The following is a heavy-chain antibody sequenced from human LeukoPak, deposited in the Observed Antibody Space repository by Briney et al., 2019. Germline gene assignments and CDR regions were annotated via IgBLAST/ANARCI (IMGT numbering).Heavy chain of an antibody. Sequence: GGSLRLSYAASGFTFRSYSMNWVRQAPGKGLEWVSSISSTSSYIYYANSVTGRFAISRDNAKNSLYLQMNSLRAEDTAVYYCARDHEAYSSGSRGGIDYWGQGTLVTVSS. CDR2: ISSTSSYI. CDR1: GFTFRSYS. D-gene: IGHD6-19*01. J-gene: IGHJ4*02. CDR3: ARDHEAYSSGSRGGIDY. V-gene: IGHV3-21*01.